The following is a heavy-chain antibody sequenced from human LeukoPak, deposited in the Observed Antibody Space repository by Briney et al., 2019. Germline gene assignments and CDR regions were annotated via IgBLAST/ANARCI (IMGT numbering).Heavy chain of an antibody. D-gene: IGHD3-10*01. CDR3: AKGHYYGSGSLDY. V-gene: IGHV3-23*01. J-gene: IGHJ4*02. CDR1: GFTFSSYG. CDR2: IGGRDGST. Sequence: GGSLRLSCAASGFTFSSYGMSWVRQAPGRGLEWVSAIGGRDGSTYYADSVKGRFTISRDNSKNTLYVQMNSLRAEDTAVYYCAKGHYYGSGSLDYWGQGTLVTVSS.